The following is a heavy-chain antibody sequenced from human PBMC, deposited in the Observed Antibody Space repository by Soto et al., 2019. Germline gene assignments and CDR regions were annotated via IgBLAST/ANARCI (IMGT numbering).Heavy chain of an antibody. Sequence: QVQLVQSGAEVKKPGASVKVSCKASGYTFTSYDINWVRQATGQGLEWMGWMNPNSGNTGYAQKFQGRVTMTRNTSISKAYMELSSLRSEDTDVYYCARVISRRGAYYYDSSGYAFDYWGQVTLVTVAS. D-gene: IGHD3-22*01. V-gene: IGHV1-8*01. J-gene: IGHJ4*02. CDR2: MNPNSGNT. CDR1: GYTFTSYD. CDR3: ARVISRRGAYYYDSSGYAFDY.